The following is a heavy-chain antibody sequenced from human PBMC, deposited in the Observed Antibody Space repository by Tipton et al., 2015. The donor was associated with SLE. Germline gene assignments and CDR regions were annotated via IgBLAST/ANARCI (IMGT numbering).Heavy chain of an antibody. J-gene: IGHJ3*02. CDR3: ARAPYCGADCHPDGFDI. Sequence: WSWIRQSPGTGLEWLGEINHGGGTNYNPSLKSRVTILIDTPENKFSLNLKSVTAADTAVYYCARAPYCGADCHPDGFDIWGQGTLVTVSS. CDR2: INHGGGT. D-gene: IGHD2-21*02. V-gene: IGHV4-34*01.